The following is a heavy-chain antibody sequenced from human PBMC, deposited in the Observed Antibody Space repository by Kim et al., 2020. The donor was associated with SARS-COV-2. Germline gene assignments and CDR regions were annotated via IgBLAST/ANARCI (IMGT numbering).Heavy chain of an antibody. J-gene: IGHJ5*02. Sequence: SETLSLTSTVSGGSISSDYWSWIRQPPGKGLEWIGYIYHSGSTNYNPSLKSRVTISVDTSKNQFSLKLSSVTAADTAVYYCARGLHYYDSSGYHYNWFDPWGQGTLVTVSS. D-gene: IGHD3-22*01. V-gene: IGHV4-59*01. CDR3: ARGLHYYDSSGYHYNWFDP. CDR2: IYHSGST. CDR1: GGSISSDY.